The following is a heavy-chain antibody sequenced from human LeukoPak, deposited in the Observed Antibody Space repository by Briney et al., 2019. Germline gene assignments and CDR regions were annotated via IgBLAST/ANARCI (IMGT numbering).Heavy chain of an antibody. CDR1: GFPFSSYW. CDR3: ARESDGDYVEAFDI. Sequence: GGSLRLSCAASGFPFSSYWMSWVRQAPGKGLEWVANIKQDGGEKFYVDSVKGRLTISRDNAKNSLYLQMNSLRAEDTAVYFCARESDGDYVEAFDIWGQGTMVTVSS. D-gene: IGHD4-17*01. J-gene: IGHJ3*02. V-gene: IGHV3-7*01. CDR2: IKQDGGEK.